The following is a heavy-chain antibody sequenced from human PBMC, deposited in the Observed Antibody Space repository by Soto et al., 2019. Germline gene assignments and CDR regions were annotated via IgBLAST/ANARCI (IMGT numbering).Heavy chain of an antibody. J-gene: IGHJ4*02. D-gene: IGHD5-12*01. CDR1: GGTFSGYA. Sequence: GASVKVSCKASGGTFSGYAISWVRQAPGQGLEWMGGIIPIFGTANYAQKFQGRVTITADESTSTAYMELSSLRSEDTAVYYCASQMATILPLDYWGQGTLVTVSS. V-gene: IGHV1-69*13. CDR3: ASQMATILPLDY. CDR2: IIPIFGTA.